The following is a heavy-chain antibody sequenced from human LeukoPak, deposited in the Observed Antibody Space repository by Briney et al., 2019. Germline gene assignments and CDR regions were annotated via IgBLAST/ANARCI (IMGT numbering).Heavy chain of an antibody. J-gene: IGHJ4*02. CDR2: IKGKTDGGTT. CDR1: GFTFSNAW. CDR3: TTGTWIQLWLADY. Sequence: PGGSLRLSCAASGFTFSNAWMSWVRQAPGKGLEWVGRIKGKTDGGTTDYAAPVQGRFTISRDDSKNTLFLQMNSLKTEDTAVYYCTTGTWIQLWLADYWGQGTLVTVSS. V-gene: IGHV3-15*01. D-gene: IGHD5-18*01.